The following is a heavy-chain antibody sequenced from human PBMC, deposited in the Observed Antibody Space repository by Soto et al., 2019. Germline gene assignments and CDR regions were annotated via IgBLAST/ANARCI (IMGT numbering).Heavy chain of an antibody. V-gene: IGHV1-8*01. D-gene: IGHD3-10*01. Sequence: GASVKVSCKASGYSFTNNDVTWVRQATGQGLEWMGWMNPGSGDTGYAQKFQGRVTMTRDISIATAYMELSSLRSDDTAIYYCARMATCGSLNWFDPSCQGPLLTLSS. CDR1: GYSFTNND. CDR3: ARMATCGSLNWFDP. CDR2: MNPGSGDT. J-gene: IGHJ5*02.